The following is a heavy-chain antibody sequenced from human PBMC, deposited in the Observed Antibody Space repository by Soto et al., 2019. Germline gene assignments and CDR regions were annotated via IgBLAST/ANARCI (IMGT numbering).Heavy chain of an antibody. J-gene: IGHJ2*01. CDR3: ARPGNIVGCCWWYFDL. V-gene: IGHV4-4*02. Sequence: SETLSLTCAVSGGSINSRYWWSWVRQSPGKGLEWIGEIYHSGSTNYNPSLKSRVTISADTSKNQFSLKLSSVTAADTAVYYCARPGNIVGCCWWYFDLWGRGTLVTVSS. CDR2: IYHSGST. CDR1: GGSINSRYW. D-gene: IGHD2-15*01.